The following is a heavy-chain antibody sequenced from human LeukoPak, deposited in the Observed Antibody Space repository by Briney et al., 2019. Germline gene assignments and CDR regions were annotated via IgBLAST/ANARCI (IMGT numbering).Heavy chain of an antibody. CDR1: GGSISNYY. CDR2: IYYCGST. D-gene: IGHD3-9*01. J-gene: IGHJ3*02. Sequence: SETLSLTCDVSGGSISNYYWNWVRQPPGKGLEWIGYIYYCGSTNYNTSLKSRVTISINTSNNQFSLKLSSVTAADTAVYYCARLPLDWLFSGNAFDIWGQGTMVTVSS. V-gene: IGHV4-59*01. CDR3: ARLPLDWLFSGNAFDI.